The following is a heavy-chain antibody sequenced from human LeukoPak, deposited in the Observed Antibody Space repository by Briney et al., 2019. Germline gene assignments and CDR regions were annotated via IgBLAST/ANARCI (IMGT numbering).Heavy chain of an antibody. J-gene: IGHJ4*02. CDR1: GGSISSYY. V-gene: IGHV4-59*01. CDR2: IYHNGRT. CDR3: AREQQLVLNFDY. D-gene: IGHD6-13*01. Sequence: SETLSLTCTVSGGSISSYYWSWIRQPPGKGLDWIGFIYHNGRTDYNPSLKSRVTISADTSKNQFSLRLSSVTAADTAVYYCAREQQLVLNFDYWGQGTLVTVSS.